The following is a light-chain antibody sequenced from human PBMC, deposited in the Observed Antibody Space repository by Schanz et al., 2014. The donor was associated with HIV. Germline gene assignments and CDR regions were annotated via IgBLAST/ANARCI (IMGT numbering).Light chain of an antibody. CDR1: QGIRND. Sequence: AIQMTQSPSSLSASVGDRVTITCRASQGIRNDLGWYHQQPGKAPKLLIYTASSLQSGVPSRFSGSGSGTDFTLTISSLQPEDFGTYYCQQANSFPLTFGGGTKVEIK. V-gene: IGKV1-6*01. J-gene: IGKJ4*01. CDR2: TAS. CDR3: QQANSFPLT.